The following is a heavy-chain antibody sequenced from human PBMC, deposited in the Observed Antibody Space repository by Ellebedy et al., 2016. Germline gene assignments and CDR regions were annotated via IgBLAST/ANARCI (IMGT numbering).Heavy chain of an antibody. Sequence: GESLKISCVVSGFPFTSYSMKWVRQTPGKGLEWVSYISPTSGETTYYADSVKGRFTISRDNGKNSVYLQMNSLRDDDTAVYYCTRGGLHNSFDVWGQGTVVTVSS. V-gene: IGHV3-48*02. J-gene: IGHJ3*01. CDR3: TRGGLHNSFDV. CDR2: ISPTSGETT. D-gene: IGHD4-11*01. CDR1: GFPFTSYS.